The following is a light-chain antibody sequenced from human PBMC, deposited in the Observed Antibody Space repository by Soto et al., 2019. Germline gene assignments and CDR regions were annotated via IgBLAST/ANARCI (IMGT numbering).Light chain of an antibody. CDR2: HVS. Sequence: QSALTQPASVSASPGQSITISCTGTNNDVGNYNYVSWYQQHPGKAPKLMIYHVSYRPSGVSNRFSGSKSGNTASLTISGLQAEDEADYYCSSYIGATTYVFGTGTKVTVL. J-gene: IGLJ1*01. V-gene: IGLV2-14*01. CDR1: NNDVGNYNY. CDR3: SSYIGATTYV.